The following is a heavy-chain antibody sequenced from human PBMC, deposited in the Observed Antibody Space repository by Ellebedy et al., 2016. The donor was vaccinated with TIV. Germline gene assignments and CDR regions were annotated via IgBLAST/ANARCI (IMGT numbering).Heavy chain of an antibody. CDR1: GDSISGYY. D-gene: IGHD6-13*01. V-gene: IGHV4-59*13. CDR2: VSNTGST. Sequence: MPSETLSLTCTVSGDSISGYYWSWIRQSPGKGLEWIAYVSNTGSTNYNPSFESRVTISVDTSRNQFSLRLTSVTAADTATYYCAGDKNTNVWYFYWGRGILVAVSS. CDR3: AGDKNTNVWYFY. J-gene: IGHJ4*02.